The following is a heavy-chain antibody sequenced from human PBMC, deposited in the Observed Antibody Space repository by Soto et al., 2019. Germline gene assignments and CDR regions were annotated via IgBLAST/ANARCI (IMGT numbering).Heavy chain of an antibody. Sequence: QVQLQESGPGLVKPSGTLSLTCAVSGGSISSSNWWSWVRQPPGKGLEWIGEIYHSGSTNYNPSLKSRVTISVDKAKNQFSLKLSSVTAADTAVYYCAREGLTVWGSQMAGFDYWGQGTLVTVSS. CDR1: GGSISSSNW. D-gene: IGHD3-16*01. CDR3: AREGLTVWGSQMAGFDY. J-gene: IGHJ4*02. V-gene: IGHV4-4*02. CDR2: IYHSGST.